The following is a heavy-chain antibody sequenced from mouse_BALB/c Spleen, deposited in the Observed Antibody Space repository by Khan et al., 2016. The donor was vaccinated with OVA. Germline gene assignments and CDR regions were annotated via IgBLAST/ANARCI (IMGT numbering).Heavy chain of an antibody. CDR2: IRLKSDDYVK. CDR1: GFTFSNYW. V-gene: IGHV6-6*02. Sequence: EVQLRESGGGLVQPGGSMKLSCGASGFTFSNYWINWVRQSPEKGLEWVAEIRLKSDDYVKHYAESVKGRFTISRDDSKSSVYLQMNNLRAEDTGIYYCWILLWGQGTTLTVSS. J-gene: IGHJ2*01. CDR3: WILL.